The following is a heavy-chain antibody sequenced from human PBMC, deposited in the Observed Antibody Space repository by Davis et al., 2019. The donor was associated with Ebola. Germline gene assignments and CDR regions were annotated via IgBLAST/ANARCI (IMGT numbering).Heavy chain of an antibody. CDR1: GFSFSSYW. Sequence: HTGGSLRLSCAASGFSFSSYWMHWVRHDPGKGLVWVARINTHESGTTYADSVRGRFTISRDNSKNTLYLQMNSLRAEDTAVYYCARDWIQLWLGGYFDLWGRGTLVTVSS. D-gene: IGHD5-18*01. CDR3: ARDWIQLWLGGYFDL. J-gene: IGHJ2*01. CDR2: INTHESGT. V-gene: IGHV3-74*01.